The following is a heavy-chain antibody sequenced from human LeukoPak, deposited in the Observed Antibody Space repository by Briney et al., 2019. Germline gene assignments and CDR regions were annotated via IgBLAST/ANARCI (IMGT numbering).Heavy chain of an antibody. CDR2: ISYDGSNK. D-gene: IGHD6-6*01. V-gene: IGHV3-30*03. J-gene: IGHJ6*03. CDR1: GFTFSSYA. Sequence: GGSLRLSCAASGFTFSSYAMSWVRQAPGKGLEWVAVISYDGSNKYYADSVKGRFTISRDNSKNTLYLQMNSLRAEDTAVYYCARGGHSSSSGFYSYMDVWDKGTTVTVSS. CDR3: ARGGHSSSSGFYSYMDV.